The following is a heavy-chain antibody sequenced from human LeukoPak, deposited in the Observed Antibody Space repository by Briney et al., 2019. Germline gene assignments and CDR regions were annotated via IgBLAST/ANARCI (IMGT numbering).Heavy chain of an antibody. CDR2: IHPRDGST. Sequence: GSVKVSCKASGYTFTSNYIHWVRQAPGQGLEWMGMIHPRDGSTSYAQKFQGRVTVTRDTSTSTVHMELSGLRSEDTAVYYCAGDQEGFDYWGQGTLVTVSS. J-gene: IGHJ4*02. CDR1: GYTFTSNY. CDR3: AGDQEGFDY. V-gene: IGHV1-46*01.